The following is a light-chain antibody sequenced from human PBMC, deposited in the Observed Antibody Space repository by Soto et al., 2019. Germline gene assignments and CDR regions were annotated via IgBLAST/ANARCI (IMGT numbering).Light chain of an antibody. CDR1: QSVRSN. J-gene: IGKJ1*01. V-gene: IGKV3-15*01. Sequence: EILMTQSPATLSGSPGERATLSCRASQSVRSNLAWYQQKPGQAPRLLIYGASTRATGIPDRFSGSGSGTEFTLTISSLQSEDFAVYYCQQYNNWPLTFGQGTKVDI. CDR3: QQYNNWPLT. CDR2: GAS.